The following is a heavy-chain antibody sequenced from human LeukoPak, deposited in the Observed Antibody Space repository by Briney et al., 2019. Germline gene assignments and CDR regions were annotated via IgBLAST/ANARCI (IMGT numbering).Heavy chain of an antibody. Sequence: ASVRVSCKASGYPFTTYDINWGRKATGQGLEWMGWMNPSSGYTGYSQKFQGRVTMTRNTSITTPYMELSSLRSEDTAVYYCARISDHNWYFDLWGRGTLVTVSS. V-gene: IGHV1-8*01. CDR1: GYPFTTYD. CDR2: MNPSSGYT. J-gene: IGHJ2*01. CDR3: ARISDHNWYFDL. D-gene: IGHD1-14*01.